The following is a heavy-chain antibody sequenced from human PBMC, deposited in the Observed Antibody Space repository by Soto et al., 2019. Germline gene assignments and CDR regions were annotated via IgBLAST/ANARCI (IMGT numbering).Heavy chain of an antibody. V-gene: IGHV3-30-3*01. J-gene: IGHJ4*02. CDR3: ARPAREGYSYGEHYFDY. Sequence: QVQLVESGGGVVQPWRSLRLSCAASGFTFSSYAMHWVRQAPGKGLEWVAVISYDGSNKYYADSVKGRFTISRDNSKNTLYLQMNSLRAEDTAVYYCARPAREGYSYGEHYFDYWGQGTLVTVSS. CDR1: GFTFSSYA. D-gene: IGHD5-18*01. CDR2: ISYDGSNK.